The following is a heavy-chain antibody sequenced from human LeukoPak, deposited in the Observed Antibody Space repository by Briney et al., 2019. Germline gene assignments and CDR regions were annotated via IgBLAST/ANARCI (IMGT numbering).Heavy chain of an antibody. J-gene: IGHJ4*02. D-gene: IGHD2-21*02. V-gene: IGHV3-15*01. CDR2: IKSKTDGGTT. CDR1: GFIFSNAW. Sequence: PGGSLRLSCAASGFIFSNAWMSWVRQAPGKGLEWVGRIKSKTDGGTTDYAAPVKGRFTISRDDSKNTLYLQMNSLKTEDTAVYYCTTDSDIVVVTAWGQGTLVTVSS. CDR3: TTDSDIVVVTA.